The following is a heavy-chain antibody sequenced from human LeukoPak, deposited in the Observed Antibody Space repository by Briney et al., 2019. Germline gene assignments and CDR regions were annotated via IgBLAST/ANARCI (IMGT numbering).Heavy chain of an antibody. CDR3: ARARDLSSGSDY. CDR2: INQGGST. V-gene: IGHV4-34*01. CDR1: AGAFSSFY. D-gene: IGHD6-19*01. J-gene: IGHJ4*02. Sequence: PSETLSLTCTVYAGAFSSFYWSWLRQPPGKGLEWIGEINQGGSTNYNPSLNSRVTTSVDTSKNHFSVKLTSVTAAATAVYYCARARDLSSGSDYWGQGTMVTVSS.